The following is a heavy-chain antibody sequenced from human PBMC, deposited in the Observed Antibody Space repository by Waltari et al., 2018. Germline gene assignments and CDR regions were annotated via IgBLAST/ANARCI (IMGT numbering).Heavy chain of an antibody. V-gene: IGHV1-69*01. J-gene: IGHJ4*02. Sequence: QVQLVQSGAEVKKPGSSVKVSCKASGDTFSSYATRWVRQAPGQGLGWMGGIIPIFGTANYAQKFQGRVTITADESTSTAYMELSSLRSEDTAVYYCAGLYSYDSGYDYWGQGTLVTVSS. D-gene: IGHD5-18*01. CDR1: GDTFSSYA. CDR3: AGLYSYDSGYDY. CDR2: IIPIFGTA.